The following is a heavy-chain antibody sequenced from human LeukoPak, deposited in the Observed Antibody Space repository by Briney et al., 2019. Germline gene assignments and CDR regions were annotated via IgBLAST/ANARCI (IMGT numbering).Heavy chain of an antibody. D-gene: IGHD7-27*01. J-gene: IGHJ4*02. V-gene: IGHV3-30*03. Sequence: PGGSLRLSCAASGFTFSSYWMSWVRQAPGKGLEWVAVISYDGSNKYYADSVKGRFTISRDNSKNTLYLQMNSLRAKDTAVYYCARDLTGDAYWGQGTLVTVSS. CDR2: ISYDGSNK. CDR1: GFTFSSYW. CDR3: ARDLTGDAY.